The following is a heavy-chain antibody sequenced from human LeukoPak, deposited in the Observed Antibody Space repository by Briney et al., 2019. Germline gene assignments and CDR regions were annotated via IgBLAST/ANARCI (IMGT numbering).Heavy chain of an antibody. CDR2: INHSGST. J-gene: IGHJ4*02. D-gene: IGHD5-24*01. CDR1: GGSFSGYY. CDR3: ATTRGDGYNFDYFDY. Sequence: SETLSLTCAVYGGSFSGYYWSWIRQPPGKGLEWIGEINHSGSTNYNPSLKSRVTISVDTSKNQFSLKLSSVTAADTAVYYCATTRGDGYNFDYFDYWGQGTLVTVSS. V-gene: IGHV4-34*01.